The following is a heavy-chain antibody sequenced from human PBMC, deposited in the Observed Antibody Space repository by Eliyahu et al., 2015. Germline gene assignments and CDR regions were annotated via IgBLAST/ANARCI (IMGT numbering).Heavy chain of an antibody. CDR1: GGSIXXGGYY. D-gene: IGHD4-17*01. J-gene: IGHJ3*02. Sequence: QVQLQESGPGLVKPSQTLSLTCTXSGGSIXXGGYYWXWIRPHPGKGLEWIGYIYYSGSTYYNPSLKSRVTISVDTSKNQFSLKLSSVTAADTAVYYCARETKYGDYDPGAFDIWGQGTMVTVSS. CDR2: IYYSGST. V-gene: IGHV4-31*03. CDR3: ARETKYGDYDPGAFDI.